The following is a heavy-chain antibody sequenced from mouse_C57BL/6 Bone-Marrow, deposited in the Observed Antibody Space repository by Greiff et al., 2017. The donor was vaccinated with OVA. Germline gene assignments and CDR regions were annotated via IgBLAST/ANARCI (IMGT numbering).Heavy chain of an antibody. D-gene: IGHD3-2*02. CDR2: INPYNGGT. V-gene: IGHV1-19*01. Sequence: VQLQQSGPVLVKPGASVKMSCKASGYTFTDYYMNWVKQSHGKSLEWIGVINPYNGGTSYNQKFKGKATLTVDKSSSTAYMELNSLTSEDSAVYYCARGGLDSSGSAFAYWGQGTLVTVSA. CDR1: GYTFTDYY. J-gene: IGHJ3*01. CDR3: ARGGLDSSGSAFAY.